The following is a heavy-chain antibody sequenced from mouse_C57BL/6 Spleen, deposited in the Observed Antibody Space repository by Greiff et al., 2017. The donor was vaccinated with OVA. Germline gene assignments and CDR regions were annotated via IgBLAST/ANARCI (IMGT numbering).Heavy chain of an antibody. V-gene: IGHV1-82*01. CDR3: ARSELGDY. Sequence: SGPELVKPGASVKISCKASGYAFSSSWMNWVKQRPGKGLEWIGRIYPGDGDTNYNGKFKGKATLTADKSSSTAYMQLSSLTSEDSAVYFCARSELGDYWGQGTSVTVSS. D-gene: IGHD3-1*01. CDR2: IYPGDGDT. J-gene: IGHJ4*01. CDR1: GYAFSSSW.